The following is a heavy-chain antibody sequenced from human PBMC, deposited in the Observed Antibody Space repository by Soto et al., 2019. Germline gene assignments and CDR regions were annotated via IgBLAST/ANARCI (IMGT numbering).Heavy chain of an antibody. Sequence: QVQLQQWGAGLLKPSETLSLTCAVYGGSFSGYYWSWIRQPPGKGLEWIGEINHSGSTNYNPSLRSRVTISVDTSKNQFSLRLSSVTAADTAVYYCARGWQQLVLSYSYYYGMDVWGQGTTVTVSS. D-gene: IGHD6-13*01. CDR1: GGSFSGYY. CDR2: INHSGST. CDR3: ARGWQQLVLSYSYYYGMDV. V-gene: IGHV4-34*01. J-gene: IGHJ6*02.